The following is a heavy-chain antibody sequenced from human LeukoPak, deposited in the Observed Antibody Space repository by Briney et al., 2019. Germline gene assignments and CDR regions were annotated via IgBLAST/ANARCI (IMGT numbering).Heavy chain of an antibody. Sequence: GASVKVSCKASGYTFTGYYMHWVRQAPGQGLEWMGWINPNSGGTNYAQKFQGRVTMTRDTSISTAYMELSRLRSDDTAVYYCARDYYDSSGYYDPSFDYWGQGTLVTVSS. V-gene: IGHV1-2*02. CDR1: GYTFTGYY. D-gene: IGHD3-22*01. CDR3: ARDYYDSSGYYDPSFDY. CDR2: INPNSGGT. J-gene: IGHJ4*02.